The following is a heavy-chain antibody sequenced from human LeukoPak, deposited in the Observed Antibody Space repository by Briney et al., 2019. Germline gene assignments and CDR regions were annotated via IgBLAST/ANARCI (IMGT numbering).Heavy chain of an antibody. Sequence: SETLSLTCAVYGGSFSGYYWSWIRQPPGKGLEWIGEINHSGSTNYNPSLKSRVTISVDTSKNQFSLKLSSVTAADTAVYYCARSNIRRRPPNHPPKRPETQSDYWGQGTLVTVSS. CDR1: GGSFSGYY. D-gene: IGHD1-14*01. V-gene: IGHV4-34*01. CDR3: ARSNIRRRPPNHPPKRPETQSDY. J-gene: IGHJ4*02. CDR2: INHSGST.